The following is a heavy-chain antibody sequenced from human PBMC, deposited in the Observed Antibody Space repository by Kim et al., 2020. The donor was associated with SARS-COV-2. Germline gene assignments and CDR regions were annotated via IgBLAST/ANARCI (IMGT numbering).Heavy chain of an antibody. CDR3: ARDRGNYEDAFDI. V-gene: IGHV4-31*02. J-gene: IGHJ3*02. D-gene: IGHD3-22*01. Sequence: YYNPSLKDRLTLSLDASQNQFSLKLTSVTAADTAVYFCARDRGNYEDAFDIWGQGTMVPVSS.